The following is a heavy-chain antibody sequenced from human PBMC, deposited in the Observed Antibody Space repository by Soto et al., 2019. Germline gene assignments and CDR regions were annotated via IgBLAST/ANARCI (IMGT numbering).Heavy chain of an antibody. D-gene: IGHD4-17*01. Sequence: WGSLRLSCAASGFTFITYAISWFRHAPWKWLEWVSAISNTGDITYSAGSVQGRFTISRDNSMNTLFLQMNSLRIEDTAVYYCAHPRGYGVFDAYDIWGQGTMVTVSS. V-gene: IGHV3-23*01. CDR3: AHPRGYGVFDAYDI. J-gene: IGHJ3*02. CDR1: GFTFITYA. CDR2: ISNTGDIT.